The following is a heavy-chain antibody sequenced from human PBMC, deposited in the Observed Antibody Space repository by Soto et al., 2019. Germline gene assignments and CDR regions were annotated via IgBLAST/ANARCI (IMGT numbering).Heavy chain of an antibody. CDR1: GGSISTYY. CDR3: ARARITMVREVIKYNMDV. J-gene: IGHJ6*02. CDR2: IYNSGST. V-gene: IGHV4-59*01. Sequence: SETLSLTCTVSGGSISTYYWSWIRRPPGKGLEWIGYIYNSGSTHFNPSLQSRVTISVDTSKNQFSLKLSSVTAADTAIYYCARARITMVREVIKYNMDVWGQGTTVTVS. D-gene: IGHD3-10*01.